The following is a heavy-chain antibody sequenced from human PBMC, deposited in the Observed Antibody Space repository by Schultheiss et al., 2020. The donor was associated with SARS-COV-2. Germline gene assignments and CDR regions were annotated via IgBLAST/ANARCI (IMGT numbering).Heavy chain of an antibody. CDR1: GGSFSGYY. CDR2: INHSGST. V-gene: IGHV4-34*01. Sequence: SETLSLTCAVYGGSFSGYYWSWIRQPPGKGLEWIGEINHSGSTNYNPSLKSRVTISVDTSKNQFSLKLTSVTAADTAVYYCAREGYGSGGVYYYYGMDVWGQGTTVTVSS. D-gene: IGHD3-10*01. J-gene: IGHJ6*02. CDR3: AREGYGSGGVYYYYGMDV.